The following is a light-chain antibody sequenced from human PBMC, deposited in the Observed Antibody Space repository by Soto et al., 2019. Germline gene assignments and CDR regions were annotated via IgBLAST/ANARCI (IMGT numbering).Light chain of an antibody. J-gene: IGLJ2*01. Sequence: QSVLTQPASVSGCPGQSITISCTGTSTDVGSYNLVSWYQQHPGKAPKIRIYGGSKRPSGVSNRFSGSKSGTTASLTISGLQAEDEADYYCCSYAGSSTVVFGGGTKVTVL. CDR1: STDVGSYNL. CDR3: CSYAGSSTVV. CDR2: GGS. V-gene: IGLV2-23*01.